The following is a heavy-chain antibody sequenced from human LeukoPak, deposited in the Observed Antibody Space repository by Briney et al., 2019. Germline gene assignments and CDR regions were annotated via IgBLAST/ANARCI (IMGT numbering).Heavy chain of an antibody. J-gene: IGHJ4*02. D-gene: IGHD2-2*01. V-gene: IGHV1-18*01. CDR1: GYSLSTFG. CDR3: ARGCSSISCDVGFDY. CDR2: SSGYNGDT. Sequence: ASVRVSCKASGYSLSTFGINWVRQAPGKGLEWMGWSSGYNGDTNYAQRVQGRVTMTTDTSTSTAYMELRSLKSDDTAVYYCARGCSSISCDVGFDYWGQGTQVTVSS.